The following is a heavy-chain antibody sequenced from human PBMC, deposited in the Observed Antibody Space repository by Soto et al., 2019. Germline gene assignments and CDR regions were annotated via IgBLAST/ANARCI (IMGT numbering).Heavy chain of an antibody. CDR3: ARYLDSSGYVDY. V-gene: IGHV4-4*02. CDR1: GGSISSSNW. D-gene: IGHD3-22*01. J-gene: IGHJ4*02. Sequence: SETLSLTWAVSGGSISSSNWWSWVRQPPGKGLEWIGEIYHSGSTNYNPSLKSRVTISVDKSKNQFSLKLSSVTAADTAVYYCARYLDSSGYVDYWGQGTLVTVSS. CDR2: IYHSGST.